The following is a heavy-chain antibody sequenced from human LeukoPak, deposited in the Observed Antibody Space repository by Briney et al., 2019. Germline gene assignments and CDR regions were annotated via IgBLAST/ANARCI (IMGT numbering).Heavy chain of an antibody. CDR2: ISYDGSKK. CDR1: GFTFSSYW. Sequence: PGGSLRLSCAASGFTFSSYWMSWVRQAPGKGLEWVAVISYDGSKKYYADSVKGRFTISRDDSKNTLYLQMNSLRAEDTAVYYCAKDGGSMAVPDAFDIWGQGTMVTVSS. V-gene: IGHV3-30*18. CDR3: AKDGGSMAVPDAFDI. J-gene: IGHJ3*02. D-gene: IGHD6-19*01.